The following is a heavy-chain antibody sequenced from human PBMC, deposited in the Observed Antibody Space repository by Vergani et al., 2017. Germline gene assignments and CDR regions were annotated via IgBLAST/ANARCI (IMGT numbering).Heavy chain of an antibody. CDR2: IFYTGTS. CDR1: GTSISGSSDY. D-gene: IGHD1-26*01. Sequence: QLQLQESGPGLLKPSETLSLTCSVSGTSISGSSDYWGWIRQPPGKGLEWIGSIFYTGTSYYNPSLESRATNSVDTSKNQFSLKLKSVTAADTAVYFCARRAERWETLLRDDFDVWGQGTFVTVSP. CDR3: ARRAERWETLLRDDFDV. V-gene: IGHV4-39*01. J-gene: IGHJ3*01.